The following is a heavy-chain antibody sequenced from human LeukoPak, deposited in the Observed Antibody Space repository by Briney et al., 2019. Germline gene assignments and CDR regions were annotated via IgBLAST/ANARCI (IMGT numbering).Heavy chain of an antibody. J-gene: IGHJ4*02. Sequence: GGSLSLSCAASGFTVSSNYMSWVRQAPGKGLEWVSVIYTGGYTYYADSVKGRFTISRDNSKNTLYLQVNSLRAEDTAVYYCAKTGNPATGDYWGQGTLVTVSS. CDR2: IYTGGYT. CDR3: AKTGNPATGDY. V-gene: IGHV3-53*01. D-gene: IGHD1-1*01. CDR1: GFTVSSNY.